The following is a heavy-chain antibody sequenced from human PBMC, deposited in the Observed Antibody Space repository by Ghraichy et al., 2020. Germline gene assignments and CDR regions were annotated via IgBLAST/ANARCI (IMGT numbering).Heavy chain of an antibody. J-gene: IGHJ3*01. CDR3: ARGGYDILTVHGFDF. CDR1: GFSVSTYG. Sequence: GGSLRLSCAASGFSVSTYGMHWVRQAPAKGLEWVAVIWYDGNNKYYADSVKGRFTISRDSSKNTLYLQMNSLRAEDTAVYYCARGGYDILTVHGFDFWGQGTMVTVSS. CDR2: IWYDGNNK. V-gene: IGHV3-33*01. D-gene: IGHD3-9*01.